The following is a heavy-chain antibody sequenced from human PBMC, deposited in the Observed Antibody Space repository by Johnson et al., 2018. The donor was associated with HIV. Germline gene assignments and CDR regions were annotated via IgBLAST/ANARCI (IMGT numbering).Heavy chain of an antibody. V-gene: IGHV3-30*04. D-gene: IGHD3-3*01. CDR3: ARIQYNFWSDPDAFDI. CDR2: ISYDGTNK. J-gene: IGHJ3*02. Sequence: QVQLVESGGGVVQPGRSLRLSCAASGFTFRSYAMHWVRQAPGTGLEWVADISYDGTNKYYADSVKGRFTISRDNAKNSLYLQINSLRDEDTAVYYCARIQYNFWSDPDAFDIWGQGTIVIVSS. CDR1: GFTFRSYA.